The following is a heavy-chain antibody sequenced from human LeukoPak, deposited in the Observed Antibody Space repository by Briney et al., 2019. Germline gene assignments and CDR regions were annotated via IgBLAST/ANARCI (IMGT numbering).Heavy chain of an antibody. CDR3: AKQVGDHGSTDY. CDR2: ISASGGGT. CDR1: GFTFSTFP. J-gene: IGHJ4*02. V-gene: IGHV3-23*01. D-gene: IGHD1-26*01. Sequence: GGSLRLSCAASGFTFSTFPMSRVRQAPGKGLEWVSAISASGGGTYYADSVKGRFTISRDNSKNTLYLQMNSLRAEDTAVYYCAKQVGDHGSTDYWGQGTLVTVSS.